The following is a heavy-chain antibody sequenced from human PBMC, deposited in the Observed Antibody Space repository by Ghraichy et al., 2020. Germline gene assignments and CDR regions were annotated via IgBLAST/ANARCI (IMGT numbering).Heavy chain of an antibody. CDR1: GGSFSGYY. CDR3: ARGAFIITMVRGNPKKNTYGMDV. D-gene: IGHD3-10*01. Sequence: SETLSLTCAVYGGSFSGYYWSWIRQPPGKGLEWIGEINHSGSTNYNPSLKSRVTISVDTSKNQFSLKLSSVTAADTAVYYCARGAFIITMVRGNPKKNTYGMDVWGQGTTVTVSS. CDR2: INHSGST. V-gene: IGHV4-34*01. J-gene: IGHJ6*02.